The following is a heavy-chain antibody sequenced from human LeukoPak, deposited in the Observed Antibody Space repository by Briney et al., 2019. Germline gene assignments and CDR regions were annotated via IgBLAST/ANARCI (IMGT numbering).Heavy chain of an antibody. V-gene: IGHV3-7*01. D-gene: IGHD3-22*01. CDR1: GFTFSSYW. CDR2: IKQDGSEK. CDR3: ARDYYYYDSSGYLFDY. J-gene: IGHJ4*02. Sequence: GGSLRLSCAASGFTFSSYWMSWVRQAPGKGLEWVANIKQDGSEKYYVDSVKGRFTISRDNAKNSLYLQMNSLRAEDTAVYYCARDYYYYDSSGYLFDYWGQGTLVTVSS.